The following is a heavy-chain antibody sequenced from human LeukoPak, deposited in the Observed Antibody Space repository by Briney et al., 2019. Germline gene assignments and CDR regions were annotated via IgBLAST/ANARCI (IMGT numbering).Heavy chain of an antibody. CDR1: GGSFNSYY. CDR3: ARGVFPGIPRKNYFGP. J-gene: IGHJ5*02. Sequence: PSETLSLTCAVYGGSFNSYYWTWVRQPPGKGLEWIGEVYHLGTTAYNPSLESRVTISVDTSKNQFSLRLNSVTAADTAVYYCARGVFPGIPRKNYFGPWGQGILVTVSS. V-gene: IGHV4-34*01. CDR2: VYHLGTT. D-gene: IGHD1-14*01.